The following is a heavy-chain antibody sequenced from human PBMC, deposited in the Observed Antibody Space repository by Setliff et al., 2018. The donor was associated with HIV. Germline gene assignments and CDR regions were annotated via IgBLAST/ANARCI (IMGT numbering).Heavy chain of an antibody. V-gene: IGHV4-4*08. Sequence: PSETLSLTCTVSGDSISSYYWSWIWQPPGKGLEWIGCIYTSGITDYNPSLKSRVTISGDTSKNQFSLKLSSVTAADTAVYYCARDRRGYYYGSGSCYMDVWGTGTTVTVSS. CDR3: ARDRRGYYYGSGSCYMDV. CDR1: GDSISSYY. CDR2: IYTSGIT. J-gene: IGHJ6*03. D-gene: IGHD3-10*01.